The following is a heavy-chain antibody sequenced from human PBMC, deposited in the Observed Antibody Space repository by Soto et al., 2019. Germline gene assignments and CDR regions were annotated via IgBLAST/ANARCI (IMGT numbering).Heavy chain of an antibody. V-gene: IGHV3-74*03. J-gene: IGHJ4*02. D-gene: IGHD3-10*01. CDR3: ARGRLGSGTANDH. CDR1: GFTFSNYW. CDR2: IIGDGPYT. Sequence: EVHLVESGGGLVQPGGSLILSCAASGFTFSNYWMVWVRQAPRKGLVWVSRIIGDGPYTTYADSVKGRFTISRDNAKNTVYMQMNGLRVEDTAVYYCARGRLGSGTANDHWGQGTLVTVSS.